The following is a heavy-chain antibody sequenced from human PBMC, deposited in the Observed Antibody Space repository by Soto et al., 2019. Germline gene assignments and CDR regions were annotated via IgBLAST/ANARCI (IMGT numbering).Heavy chain of an antibody. CDR3: AKDTLTTYYYYGMDV. CDR2: ISYDGSNK. J-gene: IGHJ6*02. Sequence: PGGSLRLSCAASGFTFSSYGMHWVRQAPGKGLEWVAVISYDGSNKYYADSVKGRFTISRDNSKNTLYLQMNSLRAEDTAVYYCAKDTLTTYYYYGMDVWGQGTTVTVSS. CDR1: GFTFSSYG. V-gene: IGHV3-30*18. D-gene: IGHD4-17*01.